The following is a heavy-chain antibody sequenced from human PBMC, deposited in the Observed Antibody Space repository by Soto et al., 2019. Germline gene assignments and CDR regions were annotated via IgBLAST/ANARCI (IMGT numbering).Heavy chain of an antibody. CDR3: ARVTVVPADYGMDL. J-gene: IGHJ6*04. Sequence: SETLSLTCTVSGGSISSYYWSWIRQPPGKGLEWIGYIYYSGSTNYNPSLKSRVTISVDTSKNQFSLKLSSVTAADTAVYYCARVTVVPADYGMDLWGKGTTVTVSS. CDR2: IYYSGST. CDR1: GGSISSYY. V-gene: IGHV4-59*01. D-gene: IGHD2-2*01.